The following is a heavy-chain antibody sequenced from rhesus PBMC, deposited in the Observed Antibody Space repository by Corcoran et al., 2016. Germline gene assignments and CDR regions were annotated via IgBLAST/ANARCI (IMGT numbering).Heavy chain of an antibody. V-gene: IGHV4-160*01. CDR1: GGSISGYW. CDR3: AREDNIAAAGRFDY. D-gene: IGHD6-25*01. Sequence: QLQLQESGPGLVKPSETLSLTCAVSGGSISGYWWSWIRQPPGKGLEGIGRIDSRGSNDYNPSLKSRVTISRDTSKNQFSLKLSSVTAADTAVYYCAREDNIAAAGRFDYWGQGVLVTVSS. CDR2: IDSRGSN. J-gene: IGHJ4*01.